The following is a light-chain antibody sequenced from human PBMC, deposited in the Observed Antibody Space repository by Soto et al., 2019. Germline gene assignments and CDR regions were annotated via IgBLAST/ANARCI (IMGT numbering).Light chain of an antibody. Sequence: IVLTQSPATLSVSPGERATLSCRASQSVSSNLAWHQQRPGQAPRLLIYGASTRATGVPARFSGGGSGTEFTLTITSLQSEDFAVYWCQQYNNWPLNCGPGTRRAIK. CDR3: QQYNNWPLN. J-gene: IGKJ5*01. CDR2: GAS. CDR1: QSVSSN. V-gene: IGKV3D-15*01.